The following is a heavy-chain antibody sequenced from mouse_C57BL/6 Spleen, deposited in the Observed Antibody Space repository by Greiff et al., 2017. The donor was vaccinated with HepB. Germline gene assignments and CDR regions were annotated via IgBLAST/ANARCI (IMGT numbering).Heavy chain of an antibody. J-gene: IGHJ4*01. V-gene: IGHV1-64*01. CDR2: IHPNSGST. CDR1: GYTFTSYW. Sequence: VQLQQPGAELVKPGASVKLSCKASGYTFTSYWMHWVKQRPGQGLEWIGMIHPNSGSTNYNEKFKSKATLTVDKSSSTAYMQLSSLTSEDSAVYYCARYVPYYAMDYWGQGTSVTVSS. CDR3: ARYVPYYAMDY.